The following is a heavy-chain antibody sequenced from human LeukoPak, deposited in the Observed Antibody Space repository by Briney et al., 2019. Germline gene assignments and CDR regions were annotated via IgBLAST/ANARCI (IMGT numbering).Heavy chain of an antibody. V-gene: IGHV1-2*02. J-gene: IGHJ3*02. CDR2: TNPNSGDT. CDR3: ARDLAVFDAFDI. Sequence: GASVKVSCKASGYTFTGYYMHWVRQAPGQGLEWMGWTNPNSGDTNYAQDFQGRVTMTRDTSISTAYMELSRLRYDDTAVYYCARDLAVFDAFDIWGQGTMVTVSS. D-gene: IGHD2-8*02. CDR1: GYTFTGYY.